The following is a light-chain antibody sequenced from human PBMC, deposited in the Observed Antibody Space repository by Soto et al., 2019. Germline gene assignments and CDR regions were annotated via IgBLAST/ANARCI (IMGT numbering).Light chain of an antibody. CDR3: SSYTRSSTSYV. J-gene: IGLJ1*01. CDR1: SSDVGGYNY. CDR2: EVS. Sequence: QSALTQPASVSGSPGQSITISCTGTSSDVGGYNYVSWYQQHPGKAPKLMIYEVSNRPSRVSNRFSGSKSGNTASLTISGLQAEDEADCYCSSYTRSSTSYVFGTGTKVTVL. V-gene: IGLV2-14*01.